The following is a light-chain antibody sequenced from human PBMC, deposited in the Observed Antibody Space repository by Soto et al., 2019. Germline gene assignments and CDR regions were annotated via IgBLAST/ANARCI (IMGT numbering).Light chain of an antibody. Sequence: IVMTQSPATLSASPGKRVTLSCRVSQSVDSNFAWYQQRHGQAPRLLIYGASTRATDVPARFSASGSGTDLTITISSLQSEDGVVYDGQQYNTWPITFGQGTRLEIK. CDR1: QSVDSN. CDR2: GAS. V-gene: IGKV3-15*01. J-gene: IGKJ5*01. CDR3: QQYNTWPIT.